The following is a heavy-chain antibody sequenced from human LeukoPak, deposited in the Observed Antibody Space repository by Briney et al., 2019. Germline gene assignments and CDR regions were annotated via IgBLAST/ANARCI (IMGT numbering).Heavy chain of an antibody. V-gene: IGHV3-23*01. J-gene: IGHJ4*02. D-gene: IGHD1-26*01. CDR2: ISGGGGST. CDR1: GFTFSNYA. Sequence: GGSLRLSCAASGFTFSNYAMNWVRQAPGKGLEWVSTISGGGGSTYYADSVKGRFTISRDNSKNTLYLQVNSLRAEDTAVYYCAKGGKWDVTPFDYWGQGTLVTVSS. CDR3: AKGGKWDVTPFDY.